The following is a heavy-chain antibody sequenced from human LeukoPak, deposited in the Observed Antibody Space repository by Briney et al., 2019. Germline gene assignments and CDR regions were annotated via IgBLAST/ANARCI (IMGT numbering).Heavy chain of an antibody. D-gene: IGHD3-10*01. CDR2: IYYSGST. J-gene: IGHJ5*02. CDR1: RGSIISGDHY. Sequence: SETLSLTCTVSRGSIISGDHYWGWIRQSPGKGPEWIGSIYYSGSTFCNPYLESRVTIFVDTAKNQFSLNLTSVTASDTSIYYCARVQGDYASRDYWFDPWGQGTLVTVSA. CDR3: ARVQGDYASRDYWFDP. V-gene: IGHV4-39*01.